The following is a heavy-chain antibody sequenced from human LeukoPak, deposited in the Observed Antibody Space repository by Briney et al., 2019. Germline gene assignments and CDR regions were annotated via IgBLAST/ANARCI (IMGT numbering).Heavy chain of an antibody. CDR1: GFTFSDYY. D-gene: IGHD6-19*01. CDR2: TSSSSSYT. Sequence: GGSLRLSCAASGFTFSDYYMSWIRQAPGKGLEWVSYTSSSSSYTNYADSVKGRFTISRDNAKNSLYLQMNSLRAEDTAVYYCARESPSSGWFHAFDIWGQGTMVTVSS. CDR3: ARESPSSGWFHAFDI. V-gene: IGHV3-11*06. J-gene: IGHJ3*02.